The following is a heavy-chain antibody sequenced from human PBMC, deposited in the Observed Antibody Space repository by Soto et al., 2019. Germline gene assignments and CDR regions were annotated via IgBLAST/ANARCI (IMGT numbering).Heavy chain of an antibody. CDR1: RDTFDSYA. J-gene: IGHJ4*02. CDR2: IIPILGTT. D-gene: IGHD1-1*01. V-gene: IGHV1-69*01. Sequence: QVQLVQSGAEERVPGSSVKVSCKASRDTFDSYAMTWVRLAPGQGPEWMGGIIPILGTTKNAQKFKGRVTMTADESTSTVYMELSSLQSEDGAVYYCAAGGKNGYIKWGQGTQVTVAS. CDR3: AAGGKNGYIK.